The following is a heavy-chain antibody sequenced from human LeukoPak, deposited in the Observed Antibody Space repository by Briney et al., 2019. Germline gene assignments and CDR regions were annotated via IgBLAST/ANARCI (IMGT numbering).Heavy chain of an antibody. CDR3: ARDRDSSGYRPRYMDV. CDR1: GFNFSSYA. CDR2: TSYDGSNK. J-gene: IGHJ6*03. D-gene: IGHD3-22*01. V-gene: IGHV3-30*04. Sequence: GGSLRLSCAASGFNFSSYAMHWVRQAPGKGLEWVAVTSYDGSNKYYADSVKGRFTISRDNSKNTLYLQMNSLRAEDTAVYYCARDRDSSGYRPRYMDVWGKGTTVTVSS.